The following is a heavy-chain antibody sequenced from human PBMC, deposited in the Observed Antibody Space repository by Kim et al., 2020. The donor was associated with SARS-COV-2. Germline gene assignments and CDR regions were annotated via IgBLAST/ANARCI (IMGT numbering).Heavy chain of an antibody. CDR1: GFTFDDYA. V-gene: IGHV3-9*01. Sequence: GGSLRLSCAASGFTFDDYAMHWVRQAPGKGLEWVSGISGNSGSIGYADSVKGRFTISRDNAKNSLYLQMNSLRAEDTALYYCAKDKAYCGSGVDHATFDPWGQGTLVTVSS. CDR3: AKDKAYCGSGVDHATFDP. CDR2: ISGNSGSI. D-gene: IGHD3-10*01. J-gene: IGHJ5*02.